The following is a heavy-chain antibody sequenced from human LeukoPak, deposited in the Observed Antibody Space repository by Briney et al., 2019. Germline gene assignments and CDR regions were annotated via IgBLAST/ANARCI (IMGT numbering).Heavy chain of an antibody. CDR2: IYYGGST. Sequence: PSETLSLTCSVSGGSISRSSYYWGWIRQSPGEGLEWIGSIYYGGSTYYNTSLKSRVTISVDTSKNQFSLKLSSVTAADTAVYYCARVTGYGYYFDYWGQGTLVTVSS. CDR3: ARVTGYGYYFDY. D-gene: IGHD3-9*01. V-gene: IGHV4-39*07. CDR1: GGSISRSSYY. J-gene: IGHJ4*02.